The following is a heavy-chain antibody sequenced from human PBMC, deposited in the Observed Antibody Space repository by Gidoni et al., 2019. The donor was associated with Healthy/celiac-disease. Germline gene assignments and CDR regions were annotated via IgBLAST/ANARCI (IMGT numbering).Heavy chain of an antibody. V-gene: IGHV1-69*06. CDR2: IIPIFVTA. J-gene: IGHJ5*02. CDR3: ARSSCTRNWFDT. Sequence: QVQLVQSGAEVRKRGPWVTVSCKASGGAFRSYAISWVRQAPGQGGEWMGGIIPIFVTANYAQNCNGRVTITADKSTSTAYMELSSLRSEDTAADYCARSSCTRNWFDTWGQGTLVTVSS. CDR1: GGAFRSYA.